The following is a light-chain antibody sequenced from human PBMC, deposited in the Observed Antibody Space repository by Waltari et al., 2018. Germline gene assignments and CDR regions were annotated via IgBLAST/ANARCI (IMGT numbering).Light chain of an antibody. CDR1: GSAVGASDY. J-gene: IGLJ2*01. CDR3: FSQTLDGLVL. Sequence: QSALTQPASVSGSPGQSITISCSVVGSAVGASDYVSWHQHHPGKAPQVIIYDVTNRPSGVSDRFSASKSANTASLTISRLQPEDEADYYCFSQTLDGLVLFGGGTRLTVL. V-gene: IGLV2-14*03. CDR2: DVT.